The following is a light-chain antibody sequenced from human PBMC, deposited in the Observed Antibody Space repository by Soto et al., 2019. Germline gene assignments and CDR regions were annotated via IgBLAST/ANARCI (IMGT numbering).Light chain of an antibody. V-gene: IGKV3-11*01. CDR2: DAS. CDR3: HQDFSSPWT. CDR1: LSVASY. J-gene: IGKJ1*01. Sequence: EIVLTQSPATLSLSPGERATLSCRSSLSVASYLAWYQQKPGQAPRLLIYDASTRATGIPARFSGSGAGTDFTLTISSLQPEDFAVYFCHQDFSSPWTFGQGTKVDI.